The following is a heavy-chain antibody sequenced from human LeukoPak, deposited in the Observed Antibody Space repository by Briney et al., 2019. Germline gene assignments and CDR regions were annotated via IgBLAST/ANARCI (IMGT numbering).Heavy chain of an antibody. D-gene: IGHD2-8*01. CDR3: ARDAGALVYVTVVDY. Sequence: GGSLRLSCADSGFTFSSYAMHWVRQAPGKGLEWLAVISYDGSNKYYADSVKGRFTISRDNSKNTLYLQMNSLRAEDTAVYYCARDAGALVYVTVVDYWGQGTLVTVSS. CDR2: ISYDGSNK. J-gene: IGHJ4*02. CDR1: GFTFSSYA. V-gene: IGHV3-30*04.